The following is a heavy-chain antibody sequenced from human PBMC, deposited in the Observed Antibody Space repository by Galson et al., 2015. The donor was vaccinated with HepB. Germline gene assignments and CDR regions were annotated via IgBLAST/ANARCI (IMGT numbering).Heavy chain of an antibody. CDR1: GFTFSTYS. CDR2: ISSSSSYI. D-gene: IGHD3-16*01. Sequence: SLRLSCAASGFTFSTYSMNWVRQAPGKGLEWVSSISSSSSYIYYADSVKGRFTISRDNAKNSLYLQMSSLRAEDTAVYYCARDGVLGAPVFHVDFSGQGTLVTVSS. V-gene: IGHV3-21*01. CDR3: ARDGVLGAPVFHVDF. J-gene: IGHJ4*02.